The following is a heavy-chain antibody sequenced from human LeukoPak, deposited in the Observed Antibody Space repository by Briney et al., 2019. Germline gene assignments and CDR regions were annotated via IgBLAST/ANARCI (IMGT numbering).Heavy chain of an antibody. CDR2: ISYDGSNK. CDR3: ARDVAWVVRGVVNNRFDYYYYGMDV. CDR1: GFTFSSYA. J-gene: IGHJ6*02. Sequence: GGSLRLSCAASGFTFSSYAMHWVRQAPGKGLEWVAVISYDGSNKYYADSVKGRFTISRDNSKNTLYLQMNSLGAEDTAVYYCARDVAWVVRGVVNNRFDYYYYGMDVWGQGTTVTVSS. V-gene: IGHV3-30*04. D-gene: IGHD3-10*01.